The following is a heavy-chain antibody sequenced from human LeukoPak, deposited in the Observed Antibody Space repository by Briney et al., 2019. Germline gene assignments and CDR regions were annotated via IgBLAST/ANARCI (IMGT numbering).Heavy chain of an antibody. J-gene: IGHJ4*02. CDR1: GGSISSSSYY. CDR2: IYYSGST. V-gene: IGHV4-39*01. D-gene: IGHD3-22*01. Sequence: SETLSLTCTVSGGSISSSSYYWGWIRQPPGEGLEWIGSIYYSGSTYYNPSLKSRVTISVDTSKNQFSLELSSVTAADTAVYYCARHGFDYDSSGYFDYWGQGTLVTVSS. CDR3: ARHGFDYDSSGYFDY.